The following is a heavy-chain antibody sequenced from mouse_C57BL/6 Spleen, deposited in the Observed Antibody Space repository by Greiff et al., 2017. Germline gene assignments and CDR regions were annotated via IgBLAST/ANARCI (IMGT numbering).Heavy chain of an antibody. CDR2: IYPGGGYT. CDR3: AGFYDYSHWYFDV. J-gene: IGHJ1*03. D-gene: IGHD2-4*01. V-gene: IGHV1-63*01. Sequence: VQLQQSGAELVRPGTSVKMSCKASGYTFTNYWIGWAKQRPGHGLEWIGDIYPGGGYTNYNEKFKGKATLTADKSSSAAYMQFSSLTSEDSAIYYCAGFYDYSHWYFDVWGTGTTVTVSS. CDR1: GYTFTNYW.